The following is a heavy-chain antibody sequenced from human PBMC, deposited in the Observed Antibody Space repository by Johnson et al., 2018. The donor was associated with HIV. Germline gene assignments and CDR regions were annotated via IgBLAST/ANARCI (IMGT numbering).Heavy chain of an antibody. CDR1: GFTFISYA. CDR2: IWYDGSNK. Sequence: VQLVESGGGVVQPGRSLRLSCAASGFTFISYAMHWVRQAPGKGLELVAVIWYDGSNKYYADSVKGRFTVSRDNYKNTLYLQMNSLKTEDTAVYYCTTDLRVTTSLRAFDIWGQATMVTVSS. CDR3: TTDLRVTTSLRAFDI. J-gene: IGHJ3*02. D-gene: IGHD4-17*01. V-gene: IGHV3-33*08.